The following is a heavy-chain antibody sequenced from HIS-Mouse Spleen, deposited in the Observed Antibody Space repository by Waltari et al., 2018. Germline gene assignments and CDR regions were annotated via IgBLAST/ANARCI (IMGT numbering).Heavy chain of an antibody. D-gene: IGHD1-20*01. CDR3: ASLLNNLRGSYDY. Sequence: QVQLQESGPGLVKPSETLSLTCTVSGYSISSGYYWGWIRQPPGKGLEWIGSIYHSGRTYSNPTLKSRVTISVDTSKTQFSLKLSSVTAADTAVYYCASLLNNLRGSYDYWGQGTLVTVSS. CDR2: IYHSGRT. J-gene: IGHJ4*02. V-gene: IGHV4-38-2*02. CDR1: GYSISSGYY.